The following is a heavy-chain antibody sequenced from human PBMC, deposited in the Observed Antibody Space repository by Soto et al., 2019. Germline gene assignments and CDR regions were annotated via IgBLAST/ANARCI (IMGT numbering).Heavy chain of an antibody. CDR2: INAGNGNT. CDR3: ARERPTYCGGDCYSSHPWFDH. Sequence: ASVKVSCKASGYTFTSYAMHWVRQAPGQRLEWMGWINAGNGNTKYSQKFQGRVTITRDTSASTAYMELSSLRSEDTAVYYCARERPTYCGGDCYSSHPWFDHWGQGTLVTVSS. V-gene: IGHV1-3*01. J-gene: IGHJ5*02. D-gene: IGHD2-21*02. CDR1: GYTFTSYA.